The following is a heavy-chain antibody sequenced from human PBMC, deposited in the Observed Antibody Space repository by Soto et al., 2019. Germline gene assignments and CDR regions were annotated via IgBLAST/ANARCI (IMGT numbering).Heavy chain of an antibody. CDR2: IYSDGRT. CDR3: ARDPTDSRTSDY. D-gene: IGHD3-22*01. CDR1: GFTFSSQA. J-gene: IGHJ4*02. Sequence: PGGSLRLSCAASGFTFSSQAMSWVRQAPGKGLEWVSVIYSDGRTYYAGSVEGRFTISRDNSKNTLYLQMISLRAEDTAVYYCARDPTDSRTSDYWGQGTLVTVSS. V-gene: IGHV3-66*01.